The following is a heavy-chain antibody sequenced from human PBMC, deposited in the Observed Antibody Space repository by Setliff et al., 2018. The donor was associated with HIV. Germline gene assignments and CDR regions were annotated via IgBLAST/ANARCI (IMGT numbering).Heavy chain of an antibody. CDR3: ARGSGYCTTGDCYIGVHRTPDKYYFDS. Sequence: RASVKVSCKASGDSLSNYVITWVRRAPGQGLEWMGGIVPLFGTTNYAQNFQGRLTITTDQIMTTAYMELTSLRSEDTAVYYCARGSGYCTTGDCYIGVHRTPDKYYFDSWGQGTLVTVSS. D-gene: IGHD2-8*01. J-gene: IGHJ4*02. V-gene: IGHV1-69*05. CDR2: IVPLFGTT. CDR1: GDSLSNYV.